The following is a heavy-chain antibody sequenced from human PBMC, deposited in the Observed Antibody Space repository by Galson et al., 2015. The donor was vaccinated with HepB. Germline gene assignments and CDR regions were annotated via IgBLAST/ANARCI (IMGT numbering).Heavy chain of an antibody. D-gene: IGHD1-26*01. V-gene: IGHV1-18*04. CDR1: GYTFTSYG. CDR3: ARDMKDSGSYGDAFDI. Sequence: SVKVSCKASGYTFTSYGISWVRQAPGQGLEWMGWISAYNGNTNYSQKLQGRVTITTDTSTSTAYMELRSLRSDDTAVYYCARDMKDSGSYGDAFDIWGQGTMVTVSS. CDR2: ISAYNGNT. J-gene: IGHJ3*02.